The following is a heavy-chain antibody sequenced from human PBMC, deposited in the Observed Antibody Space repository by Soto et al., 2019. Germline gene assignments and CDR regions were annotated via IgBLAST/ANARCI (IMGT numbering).Heavy chain of an antibody. V-gene: IGHV3-23*01. CDR1: GFIFSNAW. CDR3: ATRSSGWYFDY. J-gene: IGHJ4*02. CDR2: ISGSGGST. D-gene: IGHD6-19*01. Sequence: PGGSLRLSCAASGFIFSNAWMTWVRQAPGKGLEWVSAISGSGGSTYYADSVKGRFTISRDNSKNTLYLQMNSLRAEDTAVYYCATRSSGWYFDYWGQGTLVTVSS.